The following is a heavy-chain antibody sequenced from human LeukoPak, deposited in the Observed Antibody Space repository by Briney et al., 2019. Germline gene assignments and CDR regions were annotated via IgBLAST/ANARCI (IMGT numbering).Heavy chain of an antibody. V-gene: IGHV3-30*03. Sequence: GRSLRLSGAASGFTFSSYGMHWVRQAPGKGLEWVAVISYDGSNKYYADSVKGRFTISRDNSKNTLYLQMNSLRAEDTAVYYCARGMSYYYDSSGSYFDYWGQGTLVTVSS. CDR1: GFTFSSYG. J-gene: IGHJ4*02. CDR3: ARGMSYYYDSSGSYFDY. D-gene: IGHD3-22*01. CDR2: ISYDGSNK.